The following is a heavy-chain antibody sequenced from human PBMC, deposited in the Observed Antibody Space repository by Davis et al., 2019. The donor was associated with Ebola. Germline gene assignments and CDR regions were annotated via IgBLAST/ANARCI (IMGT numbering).Heavy chain of an antibody. V-gene: IGHV3-15*01. CDR1: GFTFSNAY. CDR3: ATDATAAGYFAY. CDR2: IKTKRDDGTA. D-gene: IGHD6-13*01. J-gene: IGHJ4*02. Sequence: PGGSLRLSCAGSGFTFSNAYMSWVRQAPGKGLEWVGRIKTKRDDGTAEYAAPVKGRFTISRDDSINTLFLQMDSLKTEDTAVYSCATDATAAGYFAYWGQGTPVTVSS.